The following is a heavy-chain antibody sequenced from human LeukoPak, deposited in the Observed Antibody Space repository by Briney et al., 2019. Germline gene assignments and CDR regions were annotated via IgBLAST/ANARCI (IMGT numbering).Heavy chain of an antibody. CDR2: IYYSGST. D-gene: IGHD2-2*01. J-gene: IGHJ5*02. CDR1: GGSISSYY. Sequence: SETLSLTCTVSGGSISSYYWSWLRQPPGKGLEWIGYIYYSGSTNYNPSLKSRVTISVDTSKNQFSLKLSSVTAADTAVYYCARTSWGFNWFDPWGQGTLVTVSS. CDR3: ARTSWGFNWFDP. V-gene: IGHV4-59*01.